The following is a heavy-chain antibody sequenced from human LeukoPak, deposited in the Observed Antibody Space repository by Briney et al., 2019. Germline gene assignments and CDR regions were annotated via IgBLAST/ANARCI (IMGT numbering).Heavy chain of an antibody. J-gene: IGHJ6*03. CDR2: ISGSGGST. V-gene: IGHV3-23*01. CDR1: GFTFSNYW. D-gene: IGHD6-13*01. Sequence: PGGSLRLSCAASGFTFSNYWMSWVRQAPGKGLEWVSAISGSGGSTNYADSVKGRFTISRDNSKNTLYLQMNSLRAEDTAVYYCAKDPFIAAAGTGYYYMDVWGKGTTVTISS. CDR3: AKDPFIAAAGTGYYYMDV.